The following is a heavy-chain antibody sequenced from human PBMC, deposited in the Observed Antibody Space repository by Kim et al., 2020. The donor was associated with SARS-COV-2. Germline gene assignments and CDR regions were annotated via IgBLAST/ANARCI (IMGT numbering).Heavy chain of an antibody. CDR1: GGSFSGYY. Sequence: SETLSLTCAVYGGSFSGYYWSWIRQPPGKGLEWIGEINHSGSTNYNPSLKSRVTISVDTSKNQFSLKLSSVTAADTAVYYCAREIGGLRYCDWGGMDVWGLGTTVTVSS. CDR2: INHSGST. CDR3: AREIGGLRYCDWGGMDV. V-gene: IGHV4-34*01. J-gene: IGHJ6*02. D-gene: IGHD3-9*01.